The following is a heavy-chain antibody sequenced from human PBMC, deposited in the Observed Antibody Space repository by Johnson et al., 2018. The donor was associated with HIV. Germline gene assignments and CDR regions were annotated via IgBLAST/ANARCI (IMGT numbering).Heavy chain of an antibody. D-gene: IGHD7-27*01. CDR1: GFTFSSYW. J-gene: IGHJ3*02. V-gene: IGHV3-30*03. CDR2: ISYDGSNK. Sequence: QMLLVESGGGLIQPGGSLRLSCAASGFTFSSYWMSWVRQAPGKGLEWVAVISYDGSNKYYADSVKGRFTISRDDSKNTLYLQMNSLKTEDTAVYYCTTPRPNWGWNAFDIWGQGTMVTVSS. CDR3: TTPRPNWGWNAFDI.